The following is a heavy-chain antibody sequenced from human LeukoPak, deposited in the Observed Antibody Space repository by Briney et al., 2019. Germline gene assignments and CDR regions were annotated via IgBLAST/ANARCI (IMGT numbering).Heavy chain of an antibody. V-gene: IGHV4-31*03. J-gene: IGHJ4*02. CDR1: GGSISSGGYY. D-gene: IGHD6-13*01. CDR2: IYYSGST. Sequence: PSETLSLTCTVSGGSISSGGYYWSWIRQHPGKGLEWNGYIYYSGSTYYNPSLKSRVTISVDTSKNQFSLKLSSVTAADTAVYYCARERQQLAHKYFDYWGQGTLVTVSS. CDR3: ARERQQLAHKYFDY.